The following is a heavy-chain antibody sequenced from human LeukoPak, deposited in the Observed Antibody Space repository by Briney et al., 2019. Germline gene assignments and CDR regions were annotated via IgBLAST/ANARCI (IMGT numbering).Heavy chain of an antibody. V-gene: IGHV1-18*01. CDR3: ARDVRGIVGMDYFDY. CDR1: GYIFISYG. J-gene: IGHJ4*02. Sequence: ASVKVSCKASGYIFISYGISWVRQAPGQRLEWMGWISAYNGNTKYAQKLQGRVTMTTDTSTSPAYMELRSLRSDDTAVYYCARDVRGIVGMDYFDYWGQGTLVTISS. D-gene: IGHD3-22*01. CDR2: ISAYNGNT.